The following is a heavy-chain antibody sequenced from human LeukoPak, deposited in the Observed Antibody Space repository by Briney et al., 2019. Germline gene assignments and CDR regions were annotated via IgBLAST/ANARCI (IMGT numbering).Heavy chain of an antibody. CDR3: AREGGVRGVPFDY. V-gene: IGHV1-69*13. CDR2: IIPIFGTA. D-gene: IGHD3-10*01. Sequence: SVKVSCKASGGTFSSYAISWVRQAPGQGLEWMGGIIPIFGTANYARKFQGRVTITADESTSTAYMELSSLRSEDTAVYYCAREGGVRGVPFDYWGQGTLVTVSS. CDR1: GGTFSSYA. J-gene: IGHJ4*02.